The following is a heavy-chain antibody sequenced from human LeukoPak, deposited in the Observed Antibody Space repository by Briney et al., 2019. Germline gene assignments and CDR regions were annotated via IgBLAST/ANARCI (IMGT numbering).Heavy chain of an antibody. D-gene: IGHD1-26*01. CDR1: GYSISSGYY. CDR3: ARVFGSYLRWNYFDY. Sequence: QPSETLSLTCTVSGYSISSGYYWGWIRQPPGKGLKWIGSIYHSGSTYYNPSLKSRVTISVDTSKNQFSLKLSFVTAADTAVYYCARVFGSYLRWNYFDYWGQGTLVTVSS. J-gene: IGHJ4*02. CDR2: IYHSGST. V-gene: IGHV4-38-2*02.